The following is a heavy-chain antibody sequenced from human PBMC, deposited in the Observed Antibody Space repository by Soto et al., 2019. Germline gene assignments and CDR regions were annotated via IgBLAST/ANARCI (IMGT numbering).Heavy chain of an antibody. J-gene: IGHJ6*02. V-gene: IGHV3-48*02. D-gene: IGHD2-21*02. CDR2: INTESTTI. CDR3: ARDGSMGTANFHYAMDV. Sequence: PGGSLRLSCAASGFTLNAYHMDWVRQAPGKGLEWVSYINTESTTIHYAASVKGRFTISRDYAKNSLYLQMDSLRDEDTAVYYCARDGSMGTANFHYAMDVWGQGTTVTVSS. CDR1: GFTLNAYH.